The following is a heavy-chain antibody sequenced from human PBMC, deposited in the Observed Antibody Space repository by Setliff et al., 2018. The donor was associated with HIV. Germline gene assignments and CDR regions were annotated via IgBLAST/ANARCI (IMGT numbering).Heavy chain of an antibody. CDR2: IYHRGST. D-gene: IGHD3-22*01. CDR3: AVRRYYDSTGYYDY. V-gene: IGHV4-39*07. Sequence: PSETLSLTCIVSGGSISSSGHYWGWIRQPPGKGLEWIGEIYHRGSTNYNPSLKSRVTISVDKSKNQFSLKLSSVTAADTAVYYCAVRRYYDSTGYYDYWGQGTLVTVSS. CDR1: GGSISSSGHY. J-gene: IGHJ4*02.